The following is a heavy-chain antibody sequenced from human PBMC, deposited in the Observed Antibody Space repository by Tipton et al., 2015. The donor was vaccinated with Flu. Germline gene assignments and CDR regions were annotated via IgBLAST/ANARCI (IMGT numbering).Heavy chain of an antibody. J-gene: IGHJ4*02. CDR2: INQDGSVK. V-gene: IGHV3-7*03. Sequence: SLRLSCSASGFTLSTYWMTWVRQAPGKGLEWVANINQDGSVKYYVDSVKGRFTISRDNAKNSLYLQMNSLRADDTAVYYCARQIGGGDCYWGQGALVTVSS. D-gene: IGHD2-21*01. CDR1: GFTLSTYW. CDR3: ARQIGGGDCY.